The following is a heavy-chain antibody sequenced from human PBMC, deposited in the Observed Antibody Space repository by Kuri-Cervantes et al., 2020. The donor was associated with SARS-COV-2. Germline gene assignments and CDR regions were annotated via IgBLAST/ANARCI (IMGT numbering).Heavy chain of an antibody. CDR3: ARDPYYYGDYPDY. J-gene: IGHJ4*02. Sequence: LSLTCAASGFTFDDYGMSWVRQAPGKGLEWVSGINWNGGSTGYADSVKGRFTISRDNAKNSLYLQMNSLRAEDAAVYYCARDPYYYGDYPDYWGQGTLVTVSS. CDR1: GFTFDDYG. V-gene: IGHV3-20*04. D-gene: IGHD3-16*01. CDR2: INWNGGST.